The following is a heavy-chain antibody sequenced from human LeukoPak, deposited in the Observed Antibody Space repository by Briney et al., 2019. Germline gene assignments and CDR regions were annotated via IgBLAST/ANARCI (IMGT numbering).Heavy chain of an antibody. CDR2: IYYSGSS. J-gene: IGHJ5*02. V-gene: IGHV4-31*03. CDR1: GGSISSGGYS. CDR3: ARGEGRRFENWFDP. Sequence: PSETLSLTCTVSGGSISSGGYSWSWLRQHPGKGLEWIGYIYYSGSSYYTPSLKSRVTISVDTSKNQFSLKLSSVTAADTAVSYCARGEGRRFENWFDPWGQGTLVTVSS. D-gene: IGHD3-10*01.